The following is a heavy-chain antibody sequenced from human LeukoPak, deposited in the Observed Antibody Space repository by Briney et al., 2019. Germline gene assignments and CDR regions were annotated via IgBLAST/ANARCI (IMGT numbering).Heavy chain of an antibody. CDR2: IYYSGST. CDR3: ARHSHGGNSNWFDP. CDR1: GGSISSYY. Sequence: SETLSLTCTVSGGSISSYYWSWIRQPPGKGLEWIGYIYYSGSTNYNPSLKSRVTISVDTSKNQFSLKLSSVTAADTAVYYCARHSHGGNSNWFDPWGQGTLVTVSS. V-gene: IGHV4-59*08. J-gene: IGHJ5*02. D-gene: IGHD4-23*01.